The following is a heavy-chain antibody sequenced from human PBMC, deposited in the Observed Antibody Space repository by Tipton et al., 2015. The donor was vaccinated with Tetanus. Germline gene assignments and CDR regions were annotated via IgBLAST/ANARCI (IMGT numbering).Heavy chain of an antibody. Sequence: TLSLTCTVSDESISSSSYYWGWIRHHPGRGLEWIASISNSGTSYNNPSFRSRVTISVDTSMNQFSLKLNSVTAADTAVYYCARQDTLNYYYVGYFHDWGQGTLVTVSS. J-gene: IGHJ1*01. CDR3: ARQDTLNYYYVGYFHD. D-gene: IGHD3-22*01. CDR1: DESISSSSYY. CDR2: ISNSGTS. V-gene: IGHV4-39*01.